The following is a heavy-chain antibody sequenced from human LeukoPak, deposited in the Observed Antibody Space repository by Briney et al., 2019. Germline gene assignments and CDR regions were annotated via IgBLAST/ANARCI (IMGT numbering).Heavy chain of an antibody. D-gene: IGHD6-19*01. J-gene: IGHJ6*02. Sequence: PGGSLRLSCAASGFTFSSYAMHWVRQAPGKGLEWVAVISYDGSNKYYADSVKGRFTISRDNSKNTLYLQMNSLRAEDTAVYYCARDLESSSGWYSRNYGMDVWGQGTTVTVSS. CDR2: ISYDGSNK. V-gene: IGHV3-30-3*01. CDR1: GFTFSSYA. CDR3: ARDLESSSGWYSRNYGMDV.